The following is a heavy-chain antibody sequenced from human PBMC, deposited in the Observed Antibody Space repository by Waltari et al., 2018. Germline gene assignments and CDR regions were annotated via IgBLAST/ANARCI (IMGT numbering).Heavy chain of an antibody. D-gene: IGHD2-2*01. V-gene: IGHV1-18*04. CDR1: GYTFTSYG. Sequence: QVQLVQSGAEVKKPGASVKVSCKASGYTFTSYGISWVRQAPGQGLEWMGWISAYNGNTTYAQKLQGRVTMTTDTSTSTAYMELRSLRSDDTAVYYCARTDCSSTSYYYYYYGMDVWGQGTTVTVSS. CDR2: ISAYNGNT. J-gene: IGHJ6*02. CDR3: ARTDCSSTSYYYYYYGMDV.